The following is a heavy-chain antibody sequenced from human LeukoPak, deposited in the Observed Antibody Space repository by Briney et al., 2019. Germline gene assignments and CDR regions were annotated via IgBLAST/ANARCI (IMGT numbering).Heavy chain of an antibody. CDR1: GGSISSSSYY. CDR3: AREEGYYYYYMDV. J-gene: IGHJ6*03. CDR2: IYYSGST. Sequence: PSETLSLTCTVSGGSISSSSYYWGWIRQPPGKGLERIGSIYYSGSTYYNPSLKSRVTISVDTSKNQFSLKLSSVTAADTAVYYCAREEGYYYYYMDVWGKGTTVTVSS. V-gene: IGHV4-39*07.